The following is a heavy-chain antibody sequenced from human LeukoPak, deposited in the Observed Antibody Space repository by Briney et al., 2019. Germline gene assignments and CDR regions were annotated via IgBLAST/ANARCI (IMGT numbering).Heavy chain of an antibody. CDR1: GFTFGDYA. Sequence: PGGSLRLSCTASGFTFGDYAMSWVRQAPGKGLEWVGFIRSKAYGGTTEYAASVKGGFTISRDDSKSIAYLQMNSLKTEDTAVYYCTREDFRGVIVGFDYWGQGTLVTVSS. CDR2: IRSKAYGGTT. CDR3: TREDFRGVIVGFDY. V-gene: IGHV3-49*04. J-gene: IGHJ4*02. D-gene: IGHD3-10*01.